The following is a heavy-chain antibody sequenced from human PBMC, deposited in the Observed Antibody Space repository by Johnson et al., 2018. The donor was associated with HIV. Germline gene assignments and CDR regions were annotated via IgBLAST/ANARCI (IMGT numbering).Heavy chain of an antibody. V-gene: IGHV3-66*01. CDR2: IFSGGST. CDR1: GFTFDDHG. CDR3: ARSGWYLSYAFDI. D-gene: IGHD6-19*01. J-gene: IGHJ3*02. Sequence: VQLVESGGGVVRPGGSLRLSCAASGFTFDDHGINWVRQAPGKGLEWVSVIFSGGSTYYADSVNGRFTISRDNSKNTLYLQMNSLRAEDTAVYYCARSGWYLSYAFDIWGQGTMVTVSS.